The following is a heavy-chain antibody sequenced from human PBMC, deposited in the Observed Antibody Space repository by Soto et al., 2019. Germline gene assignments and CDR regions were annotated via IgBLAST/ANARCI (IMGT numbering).Heavy chain of an antibody. CDR3: ARRHHYGPAYGMDV. CDR2: ISPKSGSA. CDR1: GYTFTDYY. J-gene: IGHJ6*02. V-gene: IGHV1-2*02. D-gene: IGHD3-10*01. Sequence: ASVKVSCKASGYTFTDYYIHWVRQAPGQGLEWMGWISPKSGSANFAQKFQGRVSMTRDTSITTAYMELRRLKSDDTAVYYCARRHHYGPAYGMDVWGQGTTVTVSS.